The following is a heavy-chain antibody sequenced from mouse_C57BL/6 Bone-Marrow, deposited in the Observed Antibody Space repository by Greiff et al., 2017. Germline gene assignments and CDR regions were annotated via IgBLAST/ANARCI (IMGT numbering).Heavy chain of an antibody. V-gene: IGHV1-55*01. J-gene: IGHJ4*01. CDR3: ARRGYHIDAMDY. CDR2: IYPGSGST. D-gene: IGHD3-1*01. CDR1: GYTFTSYW. Sequence: VQLQQPGAELVKPGASVKMSCKASGYTFTSYWITWVKQRPGQGLEWIGDIYPGSGSTNYNEKFKSKATLTVDKSSSTAYMQLSSLTSEDSAVYYCARRGYHIDAMDYWGQGTTVTVSS.